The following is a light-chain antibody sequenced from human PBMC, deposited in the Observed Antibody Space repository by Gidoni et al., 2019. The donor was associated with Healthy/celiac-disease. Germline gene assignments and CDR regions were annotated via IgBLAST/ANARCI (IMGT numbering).Light chain of an antibody. Sequence: AIQLTQSPSSLAASVGDRVTITCRASQGISSALAWYQQKPGKAPKLLIYDASSLESGVPSRFSGSGSWTDFTLTISRLQPEDFATYYCQQFNSYPITFGQGTRLEIK. CDR3: QQFNSYPIT. V-gene: IGKV1-13*02. CDR2: DAS. J-gene: IGKJ5*01. CDR1: QGISSA.